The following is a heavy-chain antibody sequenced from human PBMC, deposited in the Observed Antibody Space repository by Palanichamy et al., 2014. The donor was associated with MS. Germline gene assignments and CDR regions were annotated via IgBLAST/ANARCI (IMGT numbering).Heavy chain of an antibody. D-gene: IGHD3-16*01. CDR1: GDSISSGSYY. CDR3: ASGRGPEYGYHYGVYNYYALDV. Sequence: QVQLQESGPGLGKPSQTLSLSCTVSGDSISSGSYYWSWIRQPAGKGLEWIGHIYTRGNTNYNPSLKSRVTISLDTSKNQFSLKLTSVTAADTAVYYCASGRGPEYGYHYGVYNYYALDVWGQGTTVTVSS. V-gene: IGHV4-61*02. CDR2: IYTRGNT. J-gene: IGHJ6*02.